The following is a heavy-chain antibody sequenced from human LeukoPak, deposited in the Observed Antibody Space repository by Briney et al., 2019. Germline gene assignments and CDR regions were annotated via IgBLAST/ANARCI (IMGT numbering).Heavy chain of an antibody. CDR1: GFTFRSYA. CDR3: AKDFWPRVAGTPGFEY. D-gene: IGHD6-19*01. Sequence: GGSLRLSCAASGFTFRSYAVSWVRQTPGKGLEWVSGISGSGGHTYYADSVKGRFTISRDNSKDTLYLQMNSLRAEDTAVYYCAKDFWPRVAGTPGFEYWGQGTLVTVSS. V-gene: IGHV3-23*01. CDR2: ISGSGGHT. J-gene: IGHJ4*02.